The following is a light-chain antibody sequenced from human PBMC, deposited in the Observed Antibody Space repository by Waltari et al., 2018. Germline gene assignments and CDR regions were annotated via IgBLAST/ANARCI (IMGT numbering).Light chain of an antibody. CDR3: QNRRNRPLLT. V-gene: IGKV3-11*01. Sequence: VLTQSPATLSLSPGDSATLSCRASQYIGDYLAWYQQKPGQAPRLLMSEASNRATGVPDRFSASGSGTDFTLTVSSLEPEDFAVYYCQNRRNRPLLTFGGGTKVEIK. J-gene: IGKJ4*01. CDR2: EAS. CDR1: QYIGDY.